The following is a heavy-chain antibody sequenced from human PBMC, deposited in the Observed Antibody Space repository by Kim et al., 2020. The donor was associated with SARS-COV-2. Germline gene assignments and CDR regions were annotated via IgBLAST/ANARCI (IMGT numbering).Heavy chain of an antibody. J-gene: IGHJ4*02. Sequence: SETLSLTCTVSGGSISSSSYYWGWIRQPPGKGLEWIGSIYYSGSTYYNPSLKSRVTISVDTSKNQFSLKLSSVTAADTAVYYCASHRRYRYFDYWGQGTLVTVSS. CDR3: ASHRRYRYFDY. V-gene: IGHV4-39*01. CDR1: GGSISSSSYY. D-gene: IGHD1-1*01. CDR2: IYYSGST.